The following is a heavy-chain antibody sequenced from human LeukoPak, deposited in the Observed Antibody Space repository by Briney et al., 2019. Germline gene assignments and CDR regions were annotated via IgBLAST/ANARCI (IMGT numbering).Heavy chain of an antibody. CDR2: INPNSGGT. CDR1: GYTFTGYY. Sequence: ASVKVSCKASGYTFTGYYMHWVRQAPGQGLEWMGWINPNSGGTNYAQKFQGRVTMTRDTSISTAYMELSRLRSDDTAVYYCARDLRFLEWNYYMDVWGKGTTVTVSS. CDR3: ARDLRFLEWNYYMDV. D-gene: IGHD3-3*01. J-gene: IGHJ6*03. V-gene: IGHV1-2*02.